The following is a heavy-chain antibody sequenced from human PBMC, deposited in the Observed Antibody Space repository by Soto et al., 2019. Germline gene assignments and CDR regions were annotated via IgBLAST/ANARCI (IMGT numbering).Heavy chain of an antibody. J-gene: IGHJ6*02. V-gene: IGHV3-30-3*01. CDR3: ARPSDSSGYLGGYYYYGMDV. CDR2: ISYDGSNK. CDR1: GFTFSSYA. D-gene: IGHD3-22*01. Sequence: PGGSLRLSCAASGFTFSSYAMHWVRQAPGKGLEWVAVISYDGSNKYYADSVKGRFTISRDNSKNTLYLQMNSLRAEDTAVYYCARPSDSSGYLGGYYYYGMDVWGQGTTVTVSS.